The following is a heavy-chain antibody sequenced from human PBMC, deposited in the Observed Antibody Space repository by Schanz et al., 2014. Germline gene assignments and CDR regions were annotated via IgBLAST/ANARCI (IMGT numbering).Heavy chain of an antibody. CDR3: ARKMKLGVYGGKGHDSLDI. D-gene: IGHD4-17*01. Sequence: EVQLVESGGGLVQPGGSLRLSCTASGFTFSSYSMNWVRQAPGKGLEWVSYVCRSTPDIYYADSVKGRFTMSRDNAKNSVFLQMNSLRAEDTAVYYCARKMKLGVYGGKGHDSLDIWGQGTMVTVSS. CDR1: GFTFSSYS. J-gene: IGHJ3*02. V-gene: IGHV3-48*01. CDR2: VCRSTPDI.